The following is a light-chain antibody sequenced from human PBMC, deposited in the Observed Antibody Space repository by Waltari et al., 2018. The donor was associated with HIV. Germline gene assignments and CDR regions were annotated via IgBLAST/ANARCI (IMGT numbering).Light chain of an antibody. CDR2: KVS. V-gene: IGKV2-30*01. J-gene: IGKJ2*01. CDR3: MEGTYWPYI. CDR1: KSLVYTDGNTY. Sequence: VVMPRSQLPFPVPLGQSPPISSGPLKSLVYTDGNTYLNWFQQRPGQSPRRLIYKVSNRDSGVPDRFSGSGSGTDFTLKISRVEAEDVGVYFCMEGTYWPYIFGQGTKLEI.